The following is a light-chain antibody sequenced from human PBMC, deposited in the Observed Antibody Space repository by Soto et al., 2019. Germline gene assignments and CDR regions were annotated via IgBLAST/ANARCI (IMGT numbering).Light chain of an antibody. CDR3: QQYGSSRLT. CDR2: DAS. V-gene: IGKV3-20*01. CDR1: QSVDSNY. J-gene: IGKJ3*01. Sequence: EIVLTQSPGTLSLSPGERATLSCRASQSVDSNYLAWYQQKPGQAPRLLIYDASTRATVIPDRFSGSGSGTDFTLTISRLEPEDFAVYFCQQYGSSRLTFGPGTKVEI.